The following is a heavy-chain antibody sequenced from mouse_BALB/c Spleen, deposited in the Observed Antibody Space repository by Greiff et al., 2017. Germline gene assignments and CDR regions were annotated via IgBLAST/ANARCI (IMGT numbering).Heavy chain of an antibody. Sequence: EVMLVESGGGLVKPGGSLKLSCAASGFTFSSYAMSWVRQTPEKRLEWVASISSGGSTYYPDSVKGRFTISRDNARNILYLQMSSLRSEDTAMYYCARGPAYYRYDAMDYWGQGTSVTVSS. CDR1: GFTFSSYA. CDR2: ISSGGST. V-gene: IGHV5-6-5*01. J-gene: IGHJ4*01. D-gene: IGHD2-14*01. CDR3: ARGPAYYRYDAMDY.